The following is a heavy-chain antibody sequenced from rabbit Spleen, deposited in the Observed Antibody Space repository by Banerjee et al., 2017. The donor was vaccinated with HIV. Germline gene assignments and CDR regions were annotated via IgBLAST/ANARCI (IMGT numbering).Heavy chain of an antibody. CDR1: GFSFSSSDY. V-gene: IGHV1S40*01. CDR3: ARDSGSSFSSYGMDL. Sequence: QSLEESGGDLVKPGASLTLTCTASGFSFSSSDYMCWVRQAPGKGLERIACIDSGSSGFTYFASWAKGRFTISKTSSTTVTLQMTSLTAADTATYFCARDSGSSFSSYGMDLWGPGTLVTVS. CDR2: IDSGSSGFT. J-gene: IGHJ6*01. D-gene: IGHD8-1*01.